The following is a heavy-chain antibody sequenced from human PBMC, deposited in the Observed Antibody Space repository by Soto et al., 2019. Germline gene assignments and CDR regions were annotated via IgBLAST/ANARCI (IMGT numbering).Heavy chain of an antibody. CDR3: ARGSDIVVVPNWFDP. CDR1: GYTFTGYY. CDR2: INPNSGGT. Sequence: QVQLVQSGAEVKKPGASVKVSCKASGYTFTGYYMHWVRQAPGQGLEWMGWINPNSGGTNYAQKFQGWVTMTRETSISTAYMELSRLRSDDKAVYYCARGSDIVVVPNWFDPWGQGTLVTVSS. V-gene: IGHV1-2*04. D-gene: IGHD2-2*01. J-gene: IGHJ5*02.